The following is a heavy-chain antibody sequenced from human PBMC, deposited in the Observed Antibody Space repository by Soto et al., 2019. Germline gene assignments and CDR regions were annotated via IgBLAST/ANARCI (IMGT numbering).Heavy chain of an antibody. CDR1: GDSVGNGPYY. CDR3: ARVGTSCHNGGCYYYYGLGV. Sequence: QVRLQESGPGLVKPSETLSLSCLVSGDSVGNGPYYWSWIRQPPGKGLEWIGYIYYTGSFNLNPPIESRVNISIDMSKNQFYLMLHSVTAADAAVYFCARVGTSCHNGGCYYYYGLGVWGQGTTVAISS. V-gene: IGHV4-61*01. J-gene: IGHJ6*02. D-gene: IGHD3-16*01. CDR2: IYYTGSF.